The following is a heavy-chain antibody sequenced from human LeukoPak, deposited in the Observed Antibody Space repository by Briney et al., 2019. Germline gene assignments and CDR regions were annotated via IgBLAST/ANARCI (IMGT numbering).Heavy chain of an antibody. CDR3: ASREIIKLNAFDI. CDR1: GFIVSSNY. Sequence: GGSLRLSCAASGFIVSSNYMSWVRQAPGKGLEWVSVIYSGGSTYYADSVKGRFTISRDNSKNTLYLQMNSLRAEDTAVYYCASREIIKLNAFDIWGQGTMVTVSS. CDR2: IYSGGST. D-gene: IGHD3-10*01. V-gene: IGHV3-53*01. J-gene: IGHJ3*02.